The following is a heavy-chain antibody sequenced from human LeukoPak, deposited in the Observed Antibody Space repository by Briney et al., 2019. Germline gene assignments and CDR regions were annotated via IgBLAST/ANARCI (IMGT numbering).Heavy chain of an antibody. CDR2: IYYSGST. Sequence: SETLSLTCTVSGGSISSYYWSWIRQPPGKGLEWIGYIYYSGSTNYNPPLKSRVTISVDTSKNQFSLKLSSVTAADTAVYYCASTGGLDAFDIWGQGTMVTVSS. J-gene: IGHJ3*02. V-gene: IGHV4-59*01. CDR1: GGSISSYY. D-gene: IGHD2-8*02. CDR3: ASTGGLDAFDI.